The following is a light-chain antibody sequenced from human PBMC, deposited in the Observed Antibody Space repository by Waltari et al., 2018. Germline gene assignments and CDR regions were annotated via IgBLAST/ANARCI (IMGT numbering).Light chain of an antibody. J-gene: IGLJ1*01. CDR1: SSDVGGYTY. V-gene: IGLV2-14*01. CDR3: SSYTSSSTSYV. CDR2: EVS. Sequence: QSALTHPASVSGSPGQSITISCTGTSSDVGGYTYVSWYQQHPGKAPKLMIYEVSNRPAGVSNRFSGSKSGNTASLTISGLQAEDEADYYCSSYTSSSTSYVFGTGTKVTVL.